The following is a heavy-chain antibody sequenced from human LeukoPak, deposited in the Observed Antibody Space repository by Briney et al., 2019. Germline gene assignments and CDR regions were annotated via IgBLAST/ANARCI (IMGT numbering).Heavy chain of an antibody. CDR1: GYIFANYG. CDR2: ISADNHNT. CDR3: ARALAGPLDPTIGY. J-gene: IGHJ4*02. V-gene: IGHV1-18*04. Sequence: ASVKVSCKASGYIFANYGFSWVRQAPGQGLEWMGWISADNHNTKYAQKFQDRVTMTDDRSTSTVYMELRSLRSDDTAVYYCARALAGPLDPTIGYWGQGTLVTVSS. D-gene: IGHD3-9*01.